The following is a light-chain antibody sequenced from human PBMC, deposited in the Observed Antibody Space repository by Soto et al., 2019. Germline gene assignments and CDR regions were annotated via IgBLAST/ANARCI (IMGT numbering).Light chain of an antibody. V-gene: IGKV1-5*01. CDR1: QSIRSW. J-gene: IGKJ2*01. Sequence: DIQVTQSPSTLSASVGDRVTITCRASQSIRSWLAWYQQKPGKAPKLLIYDASSLESGVPSRFSGSGSGTEFTLTISSLQPDDFATYHCQQYNTYPYTFVQGTKVDIK. CDR3: QQYNTYPYT. CDR2: DAS.